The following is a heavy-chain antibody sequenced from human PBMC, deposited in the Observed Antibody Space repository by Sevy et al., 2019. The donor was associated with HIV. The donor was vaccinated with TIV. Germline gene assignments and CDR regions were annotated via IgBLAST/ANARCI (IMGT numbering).Heavy chain of an antibody. CDR2: ISSSGTSI. CDR3: ARGPHYYYDSSAFFDY. D-gene: IGHD3-22*01. J-gene: IGHJ4*02. CDR1: GFTFSSYE. V-gene: IGHV3-48*03. Sequence: GGSLRLSCAASGFTFSSYEMNWVRQAPGKGLEWISYISSSGTSIYYADSVKGRSTISRDSSKNSLYLQMNSLRAEDTAVYYCARGPHYYYDSSAFFDYWGQGTLVTVSS.